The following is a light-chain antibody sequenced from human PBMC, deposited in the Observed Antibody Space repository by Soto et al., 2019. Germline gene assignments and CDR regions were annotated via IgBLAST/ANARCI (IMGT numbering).Light chain of an antibody. J-gene: IGKJ1*01. Sequence: IEVTQSPSSLDASVGDRVTITCRASQTISTYVNWYRQKSGAAPELLIYDASTLQSGVPSRFRGGGSGTDFTLTISSLQLDDFATYYCQQSYNTPLTFGQGTKGEIK. CDR2: DAS. CDR3: QQSYNTPLT. CDR1: QTISTY. V-gene: IGKV1-39*01.